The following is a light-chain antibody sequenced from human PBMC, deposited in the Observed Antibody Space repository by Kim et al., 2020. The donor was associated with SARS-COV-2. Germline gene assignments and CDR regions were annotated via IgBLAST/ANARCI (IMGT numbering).Light chain of an antibody. CDR2: RNS. V-gene: IGLV10-54*04. Sequence: QAGLTQPPSVSKGLRQTATLTCTGNNNNVGNQGAAWLQQHQGHPPKLLSYRNSNRPSGISERFSASRSGDTASLTITGLQPEDETDYYCSAWASSLNAWVFGGTTLLTVL. J-gene: IGLJ3*02. CDR3: SAWASSLNAWV. CDR1: NNNVGNQG.